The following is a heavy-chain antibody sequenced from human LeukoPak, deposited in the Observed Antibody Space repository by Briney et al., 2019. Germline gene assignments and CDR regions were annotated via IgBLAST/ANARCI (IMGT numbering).Heavy chain of an antibody. CDR1: GFTFSSYG. D-gene: IGHD5-12*01. CDR2: IKPDGSSM. Sequence: PGGSLRLSCAASGFTFSSYGMHWVRQAPGKGLVWVSRIKPDGSSMSYADSVQGRFTISRDNAKNTLYLQMNSLRAEDTAVYYCATLYGGSTDYWGQGTLVTVSS. V-gene: IGHV3-74*01. J-gene: IGHJ4*02. CDR3: ATLYGGSTDY.